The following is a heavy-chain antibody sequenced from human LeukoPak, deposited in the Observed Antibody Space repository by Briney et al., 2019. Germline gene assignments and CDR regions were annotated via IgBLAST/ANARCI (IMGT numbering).Heavy chain of an antibody. Sequence: PSETLSLTCTVSGGSISPYYWTWIRQPPGKGLEWIGYITYSGSTNYNPSLKSRVTISVDTSNNQFSLKLNSVTAADAAVYYCARHGGSWSLDLWGRGSLVTVSS. V-gene: IGHV4-59*08. CDR3: ARHGGSWSLDL. D-gene: IGHD1-26*01. CDR1: GGSISPYY. J-gene: IGHJ2*01. CDR2: ITYSGST.